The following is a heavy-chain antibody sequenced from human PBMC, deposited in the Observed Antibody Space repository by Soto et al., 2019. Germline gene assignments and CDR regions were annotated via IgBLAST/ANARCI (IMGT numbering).Heavy chain of an antibody. CDR1: GFTFSSYW. D-gene: IGHD3-10*01. CDR3: ARDGFRGAVLDY. J-gene: IGHJ4*02. Sequence: EVQLVESGGGLVQPGGSLRLSCAASGFTFSSYWMHWVRQAPGKGLVWVSRINGDGSSTTYADSVKGRFTISRDNAKNTLYMNMNSLRAEDTAVYYCARDGFRGAVLDYWGQGTLVTVSS. CDR2: INGDGSST. V-gene: IGHV3-74*01.